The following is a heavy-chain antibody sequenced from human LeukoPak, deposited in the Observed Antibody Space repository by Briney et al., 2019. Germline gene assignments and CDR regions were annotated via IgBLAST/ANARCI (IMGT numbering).Heavy chain of an antibody. Sequence: GGSLRLSCAASGVTVSSNYMSWVRQAPGKGVEWGSLMYIGGSTYYSASVKGRFTIPRDNSNHELYLQTNRLRAEHTAVYYCARDLTPYYDSSGYCDYWGQGTLVTVSS. D-gene: IGHD3-22*01. CDR2: MYIGGST. CDR3: ARDLTPYYDSSGYCDY. J-gene: IGHJ4*02. V-gene: IGHV3-53*01. CDR1: GVTVSSNY.